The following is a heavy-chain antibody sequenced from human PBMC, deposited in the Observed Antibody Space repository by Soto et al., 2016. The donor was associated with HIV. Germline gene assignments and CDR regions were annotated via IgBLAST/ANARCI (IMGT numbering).Heavy chain of an antibody. CDR2: IWYDGSNK. Sequence: QVQLVESGGGVVQSGRSLRLSCAASGFSFSSYGMHWVRQAPGKGLEWVAVIWYDGSNKYYADSVKGRFTISRDNSKNTLYLQMNSLRAEDTAMYYCAKCARPSGYYPIYFDYWGQGTLVTVSS. CDR3: AKCARPSGYYPIYFDY. J-gene: IGHJ4*02. V-gene: IGHV3-30*18. CDR1: GFSFSSYG. D-gene: IGHD3-22*01.